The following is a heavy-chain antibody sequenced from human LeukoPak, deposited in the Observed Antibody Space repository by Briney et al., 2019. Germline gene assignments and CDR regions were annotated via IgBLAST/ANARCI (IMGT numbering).Heavy chain of an antibody. D-gene: IGHD2-15*01. Sequence: PGGSLRLSCAASGFSFSSHGMSWVRQAPGKGLEWVSGIIGGAGGTYYADSVKGRFTISRDNAKNSLYLQMNSLRAEDTAVYYCAREHCSGGSCYGLDYWGQGTLVTVSS. V-gene: IGHV3-23*01. CDR1: GFSFSSHG. J-gene: IGHJ4*02. CDR2: IIGGAGGT. CDR3: AREHCSGGSCYGLDY.